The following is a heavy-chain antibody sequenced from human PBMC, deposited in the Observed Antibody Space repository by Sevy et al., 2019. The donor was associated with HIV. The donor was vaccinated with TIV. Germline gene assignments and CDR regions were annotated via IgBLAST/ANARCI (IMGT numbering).Heavy chain of an antibody. CDR1: GFTFSHYA. J-gene: IGHJ4*02. CDR3: AKDHAVTTEWVVFDS. V-gene: IGHV3-30*18. CDR2: ISFDGASR. D-gene: IGHD4-17*01. Sequence: GGSLRLSCAASGFTFSHYAMHWIRQAPGKGLEWVAAISFDGASRNYADSVRGRFTISRDDSKNTVYLHMRGLRSEDTAAYFCAKDHAVTTEWVVFDSWGQGTLVTVSS.